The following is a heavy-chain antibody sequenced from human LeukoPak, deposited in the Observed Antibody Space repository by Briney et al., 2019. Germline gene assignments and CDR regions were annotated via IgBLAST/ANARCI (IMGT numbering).Heavy chain of an antibody. Sequence: SETLSLTCTVSGGSISSSSYYWGWIRQPPGKGLEWIGSIYYSGSTYYNPSLKSRVTMSVDTSKNQFSLKLSSVTAADTAVYYCARAVGDFDAFGIWGQGTMVTVSS. D-gene: IGHD2-21*02. CDR1: GGSISSSSYY. CDR3: ARAVGDFDAFGI. V-gene: IGHV4-39*07. CDR2: IYYSGST. J-gene: IGHJ3*02.